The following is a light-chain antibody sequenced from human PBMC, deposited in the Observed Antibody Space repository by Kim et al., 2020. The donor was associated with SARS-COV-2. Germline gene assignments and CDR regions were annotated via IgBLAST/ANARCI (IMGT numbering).Light chain of an antibody. CDR3: AVWDDSLNGVL. V-gene: IGLV1-44*01. J-gene: IGLJ3*02. Sequence: QSVLTQPPSVSGTAGQRVTISCSGSNSNIGANIVNWYQQIPGTAPKILIHGNSRRPSGVPDRFSAPKSGTSASLAISGLQSADEAHYYCAVWDDSLNGVLFGGGTKLTVL. CDR2: GNS. CDR1: NSNIGANI.